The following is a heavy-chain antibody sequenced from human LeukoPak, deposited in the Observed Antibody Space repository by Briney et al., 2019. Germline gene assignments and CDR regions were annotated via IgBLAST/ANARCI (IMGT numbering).Heavy chain of an antibody. V-gene: IGHV3-23*01. CDR2: ISGSGGST. CDR3: ARKSASGNYPLDY. Sequence: GGSLRLSCAASGFTFSSYGMSWVRQAPGKGLEWVSAISGSGGSTYYADSVKGRFTISRDNAKNTVFLQMSSLRAEDTALYYCARKSASGNYPLDYWGQGTLVTVSS. J-gene: IGHJ4*02. D-gene: IGHD3-10*01. CDR1: GFTFSSYG.